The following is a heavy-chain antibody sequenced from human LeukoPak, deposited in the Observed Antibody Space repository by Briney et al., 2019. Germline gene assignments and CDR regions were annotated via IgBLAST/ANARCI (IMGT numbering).Heavy chain of an antibody. V-gene: IGHV3-23*01. CDR2: ISGSGGST. CDR3: ARKSASGNYPLDY. Sequence: GGSLRLSCAASGFTFSSYGMSWVRQAPGKGLEWVSAISGSGGSTYYADSVKGRFTISRDNAKNTVFLQMSSLRAEDTALYYCARKSASGNYPLDYWGQGTLVTVSS. J-gene: IGHJ4*02. D-gene: IGHD3-10*01. CDR1: GFTFSSYG.